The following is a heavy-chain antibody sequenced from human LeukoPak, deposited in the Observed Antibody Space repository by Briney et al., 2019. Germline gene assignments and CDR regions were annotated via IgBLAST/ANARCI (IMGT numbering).Heavy chain of an antibody. Sequence: GGSLRLSCAASGFSFSDYYMSWIRQAPGRGLEWVSYISSSSSYTNYGDSVKGRFTISRDNTQNSLYLQMNSLRAEDTAVYYCARERAWESPDYWGQGTLVTVSS. V-gene: IGHV3-11*06. D-gene: IGHD1-26*01. CDR3: ARERAWESPDY. J-gene: IGHJ4*02. CDR2: ISSSSSYT. CDR1: GFSFSDYY.